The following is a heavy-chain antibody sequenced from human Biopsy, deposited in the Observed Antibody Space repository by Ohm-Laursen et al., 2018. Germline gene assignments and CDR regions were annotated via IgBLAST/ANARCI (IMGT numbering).Heavy chain of an antibody. D-gene: IGHD3-22*01. CDR2: IFTSVSN. CDR3: AKGYTDYSDSSGFSYYFRY. CDR1: GAAISEYY. V-gene: IGHV4-4*07. J-gene: IGHJ4*02. Sequence: SESLSRTGAVSGAAISEYYCVWIRQPAGKGLEWIGLIFTSVSNTYNPSLRSRVTMSVDTSKNQFTLNLSSVTAADTAMYYCAKGYTDYSDSSGFSYYFRYWGQGTLVTVSS.